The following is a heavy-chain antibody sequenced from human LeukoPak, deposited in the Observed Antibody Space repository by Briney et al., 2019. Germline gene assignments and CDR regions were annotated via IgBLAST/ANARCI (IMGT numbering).Heavy chain of an antibody. Sequence: SQTLSLTCAISGDSVSSNSAAWNWIRQSPSRGLEWLGRTYYRSKWYNDYAVSVKSRITINPDTSKNQFSLQLNSVTPEDTAVYYCARAGRYSYGYGYYYYGMDVWGQGTTVTVSS. V-gene: IGHV6-1*01. CDR3: ARAGRYSYGYGYYYYGMDV. J-gene: IGHJ6*02. D-gene: IGHD5-18*01. CDR2: TYYRSKWYN. CDR1: GDSVSSNSAA.